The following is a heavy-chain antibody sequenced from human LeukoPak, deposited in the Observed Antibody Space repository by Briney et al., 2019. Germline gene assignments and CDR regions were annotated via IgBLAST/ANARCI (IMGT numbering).Heavy chain of an antibody. D-gene: IGHD3-22*01. CDR1: AFSFSNFW. CDR3: ARGAKRGLYDSSGYMVDS. J-gene: IGHJ4*02. V-gene: IGHV3-74*01. CDR2: IKNDGTIT. Sequence: GGSLRLSCAVSAFSFSNFWMHWVRQAPGKGLVWVSRIKNDGTITNYADSVKGRFTISRDNAKNTLYLQMNSLRAEDTAVYYCARGAKRGLYDSSGYMVDSWGQGTLVTVSS.